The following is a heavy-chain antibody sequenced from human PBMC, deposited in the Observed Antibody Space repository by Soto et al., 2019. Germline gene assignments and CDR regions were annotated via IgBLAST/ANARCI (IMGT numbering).Heavy chain of an antibody. CDR1: GGSISSGGYY. J-gene: IGHJ4*02. V-gene: IGHV4-31*03. Sequence: SETLSLTCTVSGGSISSGGYYWSWIRQHPGKGLEWIGYIYYSGSTYYNPSLKSRVTISVDTSKNQFSLKLSFVTAADTAVYYCARWVGATSFDYWGQGTLVTVSS. CDR2: IYYSGST. CDR3: ARWVGATSFDY. D-gene: IGHD1-26*01.